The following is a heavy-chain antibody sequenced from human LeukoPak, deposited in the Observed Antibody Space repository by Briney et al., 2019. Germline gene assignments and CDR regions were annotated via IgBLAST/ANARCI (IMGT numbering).Heavy chain of an antibody. V-gene: IGHV5-51*01. CDR2: IYPGDSDT. Sequence: GESLKISCKASGYIFSNCWIGWVRQMPGKGLEWMGIIYPGDSDTRYSPSFQGQVTISADKSINTAYLQWSSLKASDIAIYYCVRLLHATSWFDPWGQGTLVTVSS. J-gene: IGHJ5*02. CDR3: VRLLHATSWFDP. D-gene: IGHD5-24*01. CDR1: GYIFSNCW.